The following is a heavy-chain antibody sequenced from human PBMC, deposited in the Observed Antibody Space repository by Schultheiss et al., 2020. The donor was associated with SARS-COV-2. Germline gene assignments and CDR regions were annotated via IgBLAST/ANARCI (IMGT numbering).Heavy chain of an antibody. V-gene: IGHV3-30*04. J-gene: IGHJ3*02. Sequence: GGSLRLSCAASGFTVSSYAMSWVRQAPGKGLEWVAVISYDGSNKYYADSVKGLFTISRDNSKNTHYLQMNSLRAEDTAVYYCARDSHAAMVISDAFDIWGQGTMVTVSS. D-gene: IGHD5-18*01. CDR1: GFTVSSYA. CDR2: ISYDGSNK. CDR3: ARDSHAAMVISDAFDI.